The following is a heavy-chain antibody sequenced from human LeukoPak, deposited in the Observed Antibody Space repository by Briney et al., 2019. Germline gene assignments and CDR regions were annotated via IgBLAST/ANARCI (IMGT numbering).Heavy chain of an antibody. Sequence: SETLSLTCTVSGGSISSGGYYWSWIRQPPGKGLEWIGYIYHSGSTYYNPSLKSRVTISVDTSKNQFSLKLSSVTAADTAVYYCARGIAAAGGDYWGQGTLVTVSS. J-gene: IGHJ4*02. CDR1: GGSISSGGYY. CDR2: IYHSGST. V-gene: IGHV4-30-2*01. D-gene: IGHD6-13*01. CDR3: ARGIAAAGGDY.